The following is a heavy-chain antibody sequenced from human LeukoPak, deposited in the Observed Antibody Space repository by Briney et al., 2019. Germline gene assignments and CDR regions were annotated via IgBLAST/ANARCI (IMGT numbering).Heavy chain of an antibody. V-gene: IGHV1-69-2*01. J-gene: IGHJ4*02. CDR2: VNPEDDET. CDR1: GYTFTDYS. Sequence: ASVKVSCNVSGYTFTDYSIHLLQQAPGKGLEWLGLVNPEDDETIYSEKFQGRITMTADTSTDTAFMELSSLRSEDTAIYYCAAAPPGFGELNGGDYWGQGTLVTVSS. D-gene: IGHD3-10*01. CDR3: AAAPPGFGELNGGDY.